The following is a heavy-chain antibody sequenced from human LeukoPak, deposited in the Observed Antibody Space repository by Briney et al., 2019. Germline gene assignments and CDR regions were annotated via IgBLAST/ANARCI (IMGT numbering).Heavy chain of an antibody. CDR3: ARDAGYGGNSDY. D-gene: IGHD4-23*01. Sequence: GGSLRLSCAASGSTFSSYSMNWVRQAPGKGLEWVSSISSSSSYIYYADSVKGRFTISRDNAKNSLYLQMNSLRAEDTAVYYCARDAGYGGNSDYWGQGTLVTVSS. V-gene: IGHV3-21*01. CDR2: ISSSSSYI. J-gene: IGHJ4*02. CDR1: GSTFSSYS.